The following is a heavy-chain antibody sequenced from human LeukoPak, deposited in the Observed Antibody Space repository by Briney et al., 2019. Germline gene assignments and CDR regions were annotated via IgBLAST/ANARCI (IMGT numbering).Heavy chain of an antibody. V-gene: IGHV3-53*01. CDR3: ARVRGGTTNAFDI. J-gene: IGHJ3*02. D-gene: IGHD3-10*01. CDR2: IYSGGST. CDR1: GFTFSSYG. Sequence: GGSLRLSCAASGFTFSSYGMSWVRQAPGKGLEWVSVIYSGGSTYYADSVKGRFTISRDNSKNTLYLQVNSLRAEDTAVYYCARVRGGTTNAFDIWGQGTMVTVSS.